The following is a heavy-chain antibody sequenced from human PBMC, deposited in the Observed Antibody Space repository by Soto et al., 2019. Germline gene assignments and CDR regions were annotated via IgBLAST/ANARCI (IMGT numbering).Heavy chain of an antibody. CDR1: GGSFNDDY. Sequence: SETLSLTCAVEGGSFNDDYWSWLRQPPGKGLEWLASIYSSGRTYYNPPLKSRLTISVDTSKNQVSLELSTMTAADTAVYYCARDSYYDILTGYHNYGMDVWGQGTTVTVS. D-gene: IGHD3-9*01. J-gene: IGHJ6*02. CDR2: IYSSGRT. V-gene: IGHV4-34*01. CDR3: ARDSYYDILTGYHNYGMDV.